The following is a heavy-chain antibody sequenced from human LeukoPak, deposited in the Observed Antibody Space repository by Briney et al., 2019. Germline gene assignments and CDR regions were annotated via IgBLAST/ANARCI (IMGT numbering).Heavy chain of an antibody. J-gene: IGHJ4*02. CDR3: ARGVAWSGYYRLDY. Sequence: SETLSRSCAVYGRSFSGYYWSWIRHPPGKGLEWIGEINHSGSTNYNPSLKSRITSSVDTSKKQFFLKLSSVTAADTVVYYCARGVAWSGYYRLDYWGQGTLVTVSS. CDR1: GRSFSGYY. D-gene: IGHD3-3*01. V-gene: IGHV4-34*01. CDR2: INHSGST.